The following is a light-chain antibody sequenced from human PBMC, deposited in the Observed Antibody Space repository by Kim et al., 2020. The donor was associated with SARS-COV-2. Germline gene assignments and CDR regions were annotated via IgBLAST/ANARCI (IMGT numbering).Light chain of an antibody. CDR1: QNVNTY. CDR3: QQYNSWPLT. V-gene: IGKV3-15*01. Sequence: ETVMTQSPATLSVSPGEGATLSCRASQNVNTYLAWYQQKPGQAPRLLIYGPSTRATGIPARFSGSGSGTEFTLTISSLQSEDFAVYYYQQYNSWPLTFGGGTKVDIK. J-gene: IGKJ4*01. CDR2: GPS.